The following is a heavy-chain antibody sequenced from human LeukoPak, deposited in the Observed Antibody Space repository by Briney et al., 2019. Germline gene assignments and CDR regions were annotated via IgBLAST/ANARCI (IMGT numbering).Heavy chain of an antibody. CDR2: IANDGKDK. CDR1: GFTFSRYG. D-gene: IGHD2-2*01. CDR3: AKDQQVGAAAYYFDS. V-gene: IGHV3-30*18. J-gene: IGHJ4*02. Sequence: GRSLRLSCAASGFTFSRYGLHWVRQAPGKGLEWVTVIANDGKDKKYADSVKGRFTISRDNPKSTLYLQMNSLRAEDTGVYYCAKDQQVGAAAYYFDSWGQGTLVTVSS.